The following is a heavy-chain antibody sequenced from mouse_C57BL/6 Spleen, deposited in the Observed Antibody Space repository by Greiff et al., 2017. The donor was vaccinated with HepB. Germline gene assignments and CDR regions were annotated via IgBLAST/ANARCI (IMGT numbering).Heavy chain of an antibody. V-gene: IGHV1-64*01. CDR1: GYTFTSYW. CDR2: IHPNSGST. Sequence: VQLQQPGAELVKPGASVKLSCKASGYTFTSYWMHWVKQRPGQGLEWIGMIHPNSGSTNYNEKFKSKATLTVDKSTSTAYMQLSSLTSEDSAVYYCAKNYGSSRDWYFDVWGTGTTVTVSS. D-gene: IGHD1-1*01. CDR3: AKNYGSSRDWYFDV. J-gene: IGHJ1*03.